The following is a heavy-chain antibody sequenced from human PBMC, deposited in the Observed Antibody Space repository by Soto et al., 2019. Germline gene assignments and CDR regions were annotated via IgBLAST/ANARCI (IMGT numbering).Heavy chain of an antibody. J-gene: IGHJ4*02. CDR3: XRXSSXSEADY. V-gene: IGHV5-51*03. CDR2: IYPTDSDT. Sequence: EVQLVQSGAEVKKPGESLKISCKGSGYSFTSYWIGWVRQMPGKGLEWMGIIYPTDSDTRYNPSFQGQVTIAADKSISTAYLQWSSLKASDTAXYYCXRXSSXSEADYWGQGTLVTVSS. CDR1: GYSFTSYW.